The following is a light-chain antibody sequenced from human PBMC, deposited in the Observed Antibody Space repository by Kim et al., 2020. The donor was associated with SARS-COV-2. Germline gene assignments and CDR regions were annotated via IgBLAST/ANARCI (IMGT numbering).Light chain of an antibody. V-gene: IGKV2-30*02. CDR3: MQGIFWPRT. J-gene: IGKJ4*01. CDR1: QSLAHSDGNTY. CDR2: KVS. Sequence: DVVMTQSPLSLPVTLGQPASISCRSSQSLAHSDGNTYLSWFQQRPGQSPRRLIYKVSNRDSGVPDRFSGSGSGTDFTLKISRVEAEDVGVYYCMQGIFWPRTFGGGTKLEI.